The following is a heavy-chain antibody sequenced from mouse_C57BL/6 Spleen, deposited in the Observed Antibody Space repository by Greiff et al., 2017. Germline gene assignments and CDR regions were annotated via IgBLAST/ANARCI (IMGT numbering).Heavy chain of an antibody. CDR1: GYAFSSYW. D-gene: IGHD1-1*01. V-gene: IGHV1-80*01. CDR3: ARLNYYGSSYYFDY. CDR2: IYPRDGDT. Sequence: VKLVESGAELVKPGASVKISCKASGYAFSSYWMNWVKQRPGKGLEWIGQIYPRDGDTNYNGKFKGKATLTADKSSSTAYMQLSSLTSEDSAVYFCARLNYYGSSYYFDYWGQGTTLTVSS. J-gene: IGHJ2*01.